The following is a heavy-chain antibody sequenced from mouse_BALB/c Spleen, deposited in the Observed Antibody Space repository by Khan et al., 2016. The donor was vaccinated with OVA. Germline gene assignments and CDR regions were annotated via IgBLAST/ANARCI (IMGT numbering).Heavy chain of an antibody. CDR3: ARIYGSDVDY. Sequence: MQLEESGPELVKPGASVKISCKASGYSFTGYFMHWVMQSHGKSLEWIGRINPHIGETFYNQKFKGKATLTVDESSSTAHMELRCLASGDSAVYFCARIYGSDVDYGGQGTTLTVSS. CDR2: INPHIGET. J-gene: IGHJ2*01. D-gene: IGHD1-1*01. CDR1: GYSFTGYF. V-gene: IGHV1-20*02.